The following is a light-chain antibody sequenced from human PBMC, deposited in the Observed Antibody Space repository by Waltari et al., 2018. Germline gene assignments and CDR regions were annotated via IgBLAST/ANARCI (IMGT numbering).Light chain of an antibody. CDR2: DAS. CDR1: QSIGTN. Sequence: EVVMTQSPATRSVSPGERAGLTCRARQSIGTNLAWYQHKRGQGPRLLIHDASIRATGFSDRFSGSGSGTEFTLNISSVRSEDFALYFCQQYNNRPPITFGQGTRLDI. J-gene: IGKJ5*01. CDR3: QQYNNRPPIT. V-gene: IGKV3-15*01.